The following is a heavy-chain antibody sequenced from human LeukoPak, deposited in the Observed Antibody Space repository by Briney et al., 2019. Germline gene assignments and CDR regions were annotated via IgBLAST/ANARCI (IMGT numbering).Heavy chain of an antibody. CDR3: ARDGRSGSYYYYMDV. CDR1: GGSISSYY. D-gene: IGHD1-26*01. CDR2: IYYSGST. V-gene: IGHV4-59*01. J-gene: IGHJ6*03. Sequence: SETLSLTCTVSGGSISSYYWSWIRQPAGKGLEWIGYIYYSGSTNYNPSLKSRVTISVDTSKNQFSLKLSSVTAADTAVYYCARDGRSGSYYYYMDVWGKGTTVTVSS.